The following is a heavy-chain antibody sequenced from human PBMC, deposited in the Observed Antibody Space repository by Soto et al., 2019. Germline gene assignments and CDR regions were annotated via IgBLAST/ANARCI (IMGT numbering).Heavy chain of an antibody. D-gene: IGHD6-19*01. Sequence: EVQLVESGGGLVQPEGSLRLSCAASGFTFSDHYMDWGRQAPGKGLEWVGRIKNKANSYTTEYAAPVKGRFIISRDDSKNSVFLQMNRLKTVATAVYYGTRVRLGSRRSSDYWGQGILVTVSS. V-gene: IGHV3-72*01. J-gene: IGHJ4*02. CDR1: GFTFSDHY. CDR3: TRVRLGSRRSSDY. CDR2: IKNKANSYTT.